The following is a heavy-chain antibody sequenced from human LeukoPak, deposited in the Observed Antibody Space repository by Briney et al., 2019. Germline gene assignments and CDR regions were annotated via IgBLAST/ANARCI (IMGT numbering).Heavy chain of an antibody. V-gene: IGHV3-23*01. Sequence: GGSLRLSCAASGFTFSSYAMSWVRQAPGKGLEWVSAVSGSGDGTYYADSVKGRFTISKDNSKNTLYLQMNSLRAEDTAVYYCAKSLITMVRGDFDYWGQGTLVTVSS. CDR2: VSGSGDGT. CDR3: AKSLITMVRGDFDY. CDR1: GFTFSSYA. D-gene: IGHD3-10*01. J-gene: IGHJ4*02.